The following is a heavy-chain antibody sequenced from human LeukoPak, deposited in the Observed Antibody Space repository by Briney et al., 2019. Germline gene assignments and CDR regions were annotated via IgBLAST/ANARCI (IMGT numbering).Heavy chain of an antibody. D-gene: IGHD3-22*01. J-gene: IGHJ6*02. Sequence: GGSLRLSCAASGFTFSSYGMHWVRQAPGKGLEWVAVISYDGSNKYYADSVKGRFTISGDNSKNTLYLQMNSPRAEDTAVYYCAKDQITMIVVVSHYYYYYGMDVWGQGTTVTVSS. CDR3: AKDQITMIVVVSHYYYYYGMDV. V-gene: IGHV3-30*18. CDR2: ISYDGSNK. CDR1: GFTFSSYG.